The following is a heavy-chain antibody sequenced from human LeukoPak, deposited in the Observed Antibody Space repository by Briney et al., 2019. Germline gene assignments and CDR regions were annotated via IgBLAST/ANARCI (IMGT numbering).Heavy chain of an antibody. D-gene: IGHD6-19*01. J-gene: IGHJ4*02. CDR2: ICGTGGST. CDR3: AKEDFSPRFTSGWYY. Sequence: PGGSLRLSCAASGFSFSSNAMSWVRQAPGKGLEWVSAICGTGGSTYYADSVKGRFTISRDNSKNTLYLQMNSLRAEDTAVYYCAKEDFSPRFTSGWYYWGQGTLVTVSS. CDR1: GFSFSSNA. V-gene: IGHV3-23*01.